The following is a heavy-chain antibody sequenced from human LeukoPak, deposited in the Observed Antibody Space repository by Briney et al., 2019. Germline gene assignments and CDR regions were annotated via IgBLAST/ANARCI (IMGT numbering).Heavy chain of an antibody. CDR2: IRQSGGT. CDR3: ARDYGEWLVPSS. CDR1: GGSFSTYF. D-gene: IGHD6-19*01. J-gene: IGHJ5*02. Sequence: KSSETLSLTCAVYGGSFSTYFWSWIRQAPGKGLEWIGEIRQSGGTNYNPPLKSRLTISVDTSKNQFSLKLNSVTAADTAVYYCARDYGEWLVPSSWGQGTVVTVSS. V-gene: IGHV4-34*01.